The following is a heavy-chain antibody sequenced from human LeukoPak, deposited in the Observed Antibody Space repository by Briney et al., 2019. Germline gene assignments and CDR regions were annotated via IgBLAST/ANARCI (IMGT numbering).Heavy chain of an antibody. CDR2: IRYDGSNK. CDR3: AGPKAVAGNYYYMDV. CDR1: GFTFSSYG. J-gene: IGHJ6*03. V-gene: IGHV3-30*02. Sequence: GGSLRLSCAASGFTFSSYGMHWVRQAPGKGLEWVAFIRYDGSNKYYADSVKGRFTISRDNSKNTLYLQMNSLRAEDTAVYYCAGPKAVAGNYYYMDVWGKGTTVTVSS. D-gene: IGHD6-19*01.